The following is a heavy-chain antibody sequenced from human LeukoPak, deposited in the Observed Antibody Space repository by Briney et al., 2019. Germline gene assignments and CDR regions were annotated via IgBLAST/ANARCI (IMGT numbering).Heavy chain of an antibody. Sequence: SETLSLTRTVSGGSISSYYWSWIRQPPGKGLEWIGYIYYSGSTNYNPSLKSRVTISVDTSKNQFSLKLSSVTAADTAVYYCARRATMVRGVIIWGQGTLVTVSS. CDR3: ARRATMVRGVII. CDR1: GGSISSYY. V-gene: IGHV4-59*08. CDR2: IYYSGST. D-gene: IGHD3-10*01. J-gene: IGHJ4*02.